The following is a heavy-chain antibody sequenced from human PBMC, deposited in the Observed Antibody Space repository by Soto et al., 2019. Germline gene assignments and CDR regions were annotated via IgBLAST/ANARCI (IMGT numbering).Heavy chain of an antibody. CDR3: ARDGGWTLYFDY. D-gene: IGHD6-19*01. Sequence: SQTVSLTVTVRGGSISSYYWSWIRQPAGKGLEWIGRIYTSGSTNYNPSLKSRVTMSVDTSKNQFSLKLSSVTAADTAVYYCARDGGWTLYFDYWGQGTLVTVSS. J-gene: IGHJ4*02. CDR2: IYTSGST. V-gene: IGHV4-4*07. CDR1: GGSISSYY.